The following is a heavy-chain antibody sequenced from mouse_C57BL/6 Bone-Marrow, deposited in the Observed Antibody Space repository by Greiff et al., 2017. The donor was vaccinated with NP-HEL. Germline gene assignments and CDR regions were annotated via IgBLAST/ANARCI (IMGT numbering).Heavy chain of an antibody. CDR3: ARTTAEVGDYFDY. CDR2: IDPEDGET. D-gene: IGHD1-3*01. Sequence: SGFNIIDHYMHRVNQWTEQGLAWIGRIDPEDGETTYAPKFQGKATITADTASNTAYLQISSLTSEDTAVYYCARTTAEVGDYFDYWGQGTTLTVSS. CDR1: GFNIIDHY. V-gene: IGHV14-2*01. J-gene: IGHJ2*01.